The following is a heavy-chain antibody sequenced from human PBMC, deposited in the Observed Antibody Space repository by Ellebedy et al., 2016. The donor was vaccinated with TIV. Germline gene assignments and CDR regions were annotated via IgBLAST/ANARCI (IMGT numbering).Heavy chain of an antibody. CDR3: ARSRSGWLYYYMDV. CDR1: GGSFSGYY. CDR2: INHSGST. Sequence: SETLSLXXAVYGGSFSGYYWSWIRQPPGKGLEWIGEINHSGSTNYNPSLKSRVTISVDTSKNQFSLKLSSVTAADTAVYYCARSRSGWLYYYMDVWGKGTTVTVSS. V-gene: IGHV4-34*01. D-gene: IGHD6-19*01. J-gene: IGHJ6*03.